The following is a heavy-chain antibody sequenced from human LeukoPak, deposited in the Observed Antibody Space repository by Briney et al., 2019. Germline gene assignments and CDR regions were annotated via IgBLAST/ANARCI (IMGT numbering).Heavy chain of an antibody. Sequence: PSETLSLTCTVSGGSISSSSYYWGWIRQPPGKGLEWIGSIYYSGSTYYNPSLKSRVTISVDTSKNQFSLKLSSVTAADTAVYYCARHSGSYSSFDIWGQGTMVTVSS. CDR3: ARHSGSYSSFDI. CDR2: IYYSGST. V-gene: IGHV4-39*01. J-gene: IGHJ3*02. D-gene: IGHD1-26*01. CDR1: GGSISSSSYY.